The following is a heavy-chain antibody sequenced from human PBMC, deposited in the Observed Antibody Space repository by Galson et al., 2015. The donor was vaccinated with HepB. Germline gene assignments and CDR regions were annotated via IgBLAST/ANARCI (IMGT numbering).Heavy chain of an antibody. Sequence: PALVKPTQTLTLTCTFSGFSLSTSGVGVGWMRQSPGKALEWLALIYWDDDKRYSPSLKSRLTITKDTSKNQVVLTMTNMDPVDTATYYCAHRLISGYTYGPHRDAFDIWGQGTVVTVSS. CDR3: AHRLISGYTYGPHRDAFDI. CDR2: IYWDDDK. J-gene: IGHJ3*02. CDR1: GFSLSTSGVG. V-gene: IGHV2-5*02. D-gene: IGHD5-18*01.